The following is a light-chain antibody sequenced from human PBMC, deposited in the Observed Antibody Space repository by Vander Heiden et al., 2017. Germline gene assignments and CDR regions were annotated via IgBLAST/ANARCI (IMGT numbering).Light chain of an antibody. CDR3: QSYDSSLSWV. Sequence: QSVLTQPPSVSGAPGQRVTISCTGTSSIIGPSYDVHWYQQVPGRAPKLLSFGNNNRPSGVPDRFAGSKSGTSASLAINELQAEDEAYYYCQSYDSSLSWVFGGGTKLTVL. V-gene: IGLV1-40*01. J-gene: IGLJ3*02. CDR1: SSIIGPSYD. CDR2: GNN.